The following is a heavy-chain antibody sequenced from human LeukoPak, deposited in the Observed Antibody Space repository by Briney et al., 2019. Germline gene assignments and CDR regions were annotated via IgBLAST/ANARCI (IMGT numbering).Heavy chain of an antibody. CDR1: GGSISSGGYY. Sequence: PSQTLSLTCTVSGGSISSGGYYWSWIRQHPGKGLEWIGYICYSGSTYYNPSLKSRVTISVDTSKNQFSLKLSSVTAADTAVYYCARVEARFDIVATIDYWGQGTLVTVSS. D-gene: IGHD5-12*01. V-gene: IGHV4-31*03. CDR2: ICYSGST. CDR3: ARVEARFDIVATIDY. J-gene: IGHJ4*02.